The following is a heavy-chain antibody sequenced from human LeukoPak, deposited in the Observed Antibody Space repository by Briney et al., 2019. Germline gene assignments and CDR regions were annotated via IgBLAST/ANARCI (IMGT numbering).Heavy chain of an antibody. CDR2: INSDGSST. CDR1: GFTFSSYW. J-gene: IGHJ4*02. CDR3: AHVLLWFGELFPAEFKTR. Sequence: GGSLRLSCAASGFTFSSYWMHWVRQAPGKGLVWVSRINSDGSSTSYADSVKGRFTISRDNSKNTLYLQMSSLRAEDTAVYYCAHVLLWFGELFPAEFKTRWGQGTLVTVSS. V-gene: IGHV3-74*01. D-gene: IGHD3-10*01.